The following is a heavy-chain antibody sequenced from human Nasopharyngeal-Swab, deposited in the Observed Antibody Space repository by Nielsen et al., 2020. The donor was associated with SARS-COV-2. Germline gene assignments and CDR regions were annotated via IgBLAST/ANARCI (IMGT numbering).Heavy chain of an antibody. D-gene: IGHD4-17*01. CDR3: ARENYGDYVSDY. V-gene: IGHV3-21*01. CDR2: ISSSSSYI. CDR1: GFTVSSNY. J-gene: IGHJ4*02. Sequence: GGSLRLSCAASGFTVSSNYMSWVRQAPGKGLESVSAISSSSSYIYYADSVRGRFTVSRDNAKNSLYLQMNSLRAEDTGVYYCARENYGDYVSDYWGQGTLVTVSS.